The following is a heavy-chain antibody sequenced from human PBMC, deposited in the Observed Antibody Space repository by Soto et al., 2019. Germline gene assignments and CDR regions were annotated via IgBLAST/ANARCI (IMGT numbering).Heavy chain of an antibody. CDR1: GFTFSTYA. CDR2: LSGSGGDT. D-gene: IGHD4-4*01. Sequence: PGGSLRLSCTASGFTFSTYAMSFVRQAPGKGLEWVSGLSGSGGDTYYANALRGRFTISRDNSKNTLYLQMNSLRAQDTAVYYCAKVGNYNAYYYYTMDVWAQGTTVPVSS. J-gene: IGHJ6*02. V-gene: IGHV3-23*01. CDR3: AKVGNYNAYYYYTMDV.